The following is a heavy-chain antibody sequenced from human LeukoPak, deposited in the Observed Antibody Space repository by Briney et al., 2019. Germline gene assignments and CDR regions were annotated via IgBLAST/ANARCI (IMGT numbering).Heavy chain of an antibody. V-gene: IGHV4-4*02. J-gene: IGHJ4*02. D-gene: IGHD2-2*01. CDR3: ATRTPAPH. CDR2: MSHSGST. Sequence: SETLSLTCAVSGGSISSSNWWSWVRQPPGKGLEWIGKMSHSGSTNYSPSLKSRVTISVDKSKNQFSLRLSPVTAADTAVYYCATRTPAPHWGQGTLVTVSS. CDR1: GGSISSSNW.